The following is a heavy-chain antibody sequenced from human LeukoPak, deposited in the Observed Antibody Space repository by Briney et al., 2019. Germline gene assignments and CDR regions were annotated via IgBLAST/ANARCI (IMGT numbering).Heavy chain of an antibody. D-gene: IGHD4-17*01. CDR2: ISSSGSTI. V-gene: IGHV3-48*03. Sequence: GGSLRLSCAASGFTFSSYKMNWVRQAPGKGLEWVSYISSSGSTIYYADSVKGRFTISRDNAKNSLYLQMNSLRAEDTAVYYCARDNYGDFFDYWGQGTLVTVSS. CDR3: ARDNYGDFFDY. J-gene: IGHJ4*02. CDR1: GFTFSSYK.